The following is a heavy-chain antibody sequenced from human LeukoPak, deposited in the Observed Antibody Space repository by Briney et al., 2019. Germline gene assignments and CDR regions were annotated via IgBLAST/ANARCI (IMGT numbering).Heavy chain of an antibody. D-gene: IGHD2-15*01. CDR3: ARAAATFPFDY. Sequence: SDTLSLTCAVYGGSFSGYYWSWIRQPPGKGLEWIGEINHSGSTNYNPSLKSRVTISVDTSKNQFSLKLSSVTAADTAVYYCARAAATFPFDYWGQGTLVTVSS. J-gene: IGHJ4*02. CDR2: INHSGST. CDR1: GGSFSGYY. V-gene: IGHV4-34*01.